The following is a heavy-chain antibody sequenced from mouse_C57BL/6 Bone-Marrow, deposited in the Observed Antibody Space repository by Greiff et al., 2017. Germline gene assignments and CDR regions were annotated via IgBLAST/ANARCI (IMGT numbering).Heavy chain of an antibody. D-gene: IGHD2-1*01. Sequence: EVQLQQSGAELVRPWASVKLSCTASGFNIKDDYMHWVKQRPEQGLEWIGWIDPENGDTEYASQFPGMAPITADTSSNTAYLQLSSLTSEDTAVYYGTRYYDNYCCAMDYWGQGTSVTVSS. CDR1: GFNIKDDY. CDR2: IDPENGDT. J-gene: IGHJ4*01. CDR3: TRYYDNYCCAMDY. V-gene: IGHV14-4*01.